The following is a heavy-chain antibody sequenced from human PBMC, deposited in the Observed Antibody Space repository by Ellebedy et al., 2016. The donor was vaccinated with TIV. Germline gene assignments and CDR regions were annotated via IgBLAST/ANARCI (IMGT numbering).Heavy chain of an antibody. Sequence: SETLSLXXAVYGGSFSGYYWSWIRQPPGKGLEWIGEINHSGSTNYNPSLKSRVTISVDTSKNQFSLKLSSVTAADTAVYYCARGGRAITMVRGATRPPNWFDPWGQGTLVTVSS. CDR2: INHSGST. V-gene: IGHV4-34*01. CDR1: GGSFSGYY. D-gene: IGHD3-10*01. J-gene: IGHJ5*02. CDR3: ARGGRAITMVRGATRPPNWFDP.